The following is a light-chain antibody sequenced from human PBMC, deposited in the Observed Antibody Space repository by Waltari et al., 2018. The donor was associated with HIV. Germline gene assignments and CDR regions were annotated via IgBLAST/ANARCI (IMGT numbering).Light chain of an antibody. CDR3: CSYAGSRTWV. Sequence: QSALTQPASVSGSPGQSITVSCTGTSSDVGCYNFVSWYQQHPGKAPKLIIFDVFKRPAGVSERFSGSRSGNTASLTVSGLQAEDEADYYCCSYAGSRTWVFGGGTALTVL. J-gene: IGLJ3*02. CDR2: DVF. V-gene: IGLV2-23*02. CDR1: SSDVGCYNF.